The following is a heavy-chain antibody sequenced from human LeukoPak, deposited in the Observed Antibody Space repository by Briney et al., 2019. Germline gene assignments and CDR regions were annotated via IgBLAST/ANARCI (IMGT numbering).Heavy chain of an antibody. V-gene: IGHV3-53*01. CDR1: GFTVSSNY. Sequence: GGSLRLSCAASGFTVSSNYMNWVRQAPGKGLEWVSVIYTGGNTYYADSVKGRFTISRDNSKNTLYLQMHSLRAEDTAVYYCAKAAVVLDVWGQGTTVTVSS. CDR2: IYTGGNT. D-gene: IGHD6-19*01. CDR3: AKAAVVLDV. J-gene: IGHJ6*02.